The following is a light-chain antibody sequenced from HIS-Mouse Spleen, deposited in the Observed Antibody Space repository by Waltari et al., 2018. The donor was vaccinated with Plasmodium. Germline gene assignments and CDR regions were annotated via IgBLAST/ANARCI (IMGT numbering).Light chain of an antibody. CDR1: ALPKKY. CDR2: EDS. J-gene: IGLJ3*02. CDR3: YSTDSSGNHRV. V-gene: IGLV3-10*01. Sequence: SYELTQPPSVSVSPGQTARITRSATALPKKYHYWYQQKSGQAPVLVIYEDSKRPSGIPERFSGSSSGTMATLTISGAQVEDEADYYCYSTDSSGNHRVFGGGTKLTVL.